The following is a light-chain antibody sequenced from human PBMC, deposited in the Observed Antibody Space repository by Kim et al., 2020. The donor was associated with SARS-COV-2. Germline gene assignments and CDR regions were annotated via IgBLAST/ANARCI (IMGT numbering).Light chain of an antibody. CDR1: SSYVGGYEY. Sequence: PGQSVTISCTGTSSYVGGYEYVSWYQQHPGKAPKLMISEVIKRPSGVPDRFSGSKSGNTASLTISGLQAEDEADYYCCSYAGSPWVFGGGTQLTVL. CDR2: EVI. CDR3: CSYAGSPWV. V-gene: IGLV2-11*03. J-gene: IGLJ3*02.